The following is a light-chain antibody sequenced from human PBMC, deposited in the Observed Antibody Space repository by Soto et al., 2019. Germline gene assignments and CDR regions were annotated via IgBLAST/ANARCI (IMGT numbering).Light chain of an antibody. CDR2: GAS. V-gene: IGKV3-15*01. J-gene: IGKJ4*02. CDR3: QHYNYWPHT. Sequence: EIVMTQSPATLSVSPGERATLSCRASQSVSSNLAWYQQKPGQAPRPPLYGASAGATGIPARFSGCGSGAEFSPTISGLASDDVAVYSCQHYNYWPHTFGAGTKVDIK. CDR1: QSVSSN.